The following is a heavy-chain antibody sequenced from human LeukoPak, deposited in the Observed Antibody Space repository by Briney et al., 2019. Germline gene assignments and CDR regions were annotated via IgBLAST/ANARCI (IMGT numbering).Heavy chain of an antibody. Sequence: SETLSLTCTVSGGSIRSSSYYWGWIRQPPGKGLEWIGSIHYSGSTYYNPSLKSRVTISVDTSKNQFSLKLSSVTAADTAVYYCARDLLPYDSSGYYLDYWGQGTLVTVSS. V-gene: IGHV4-39*07. J-gene: IGHJ4*02. D-gene: IGHD3-22*01. CDR1: GGSIRSSSYY. CDR2: IHYSGST. CDR3: ARDLLPYDSSGYYLDY.